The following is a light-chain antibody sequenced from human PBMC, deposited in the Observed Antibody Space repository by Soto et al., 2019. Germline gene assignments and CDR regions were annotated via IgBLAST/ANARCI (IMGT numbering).Light chain of an antibody. Sequence: DIQMTQSPSNLSGSVEDRVTFTCRASQTISSWSAWYQQKPGKAPKLLIYKASTLKSGVPSRFSGSGSGTEFTLTISSRQPDDFATYYCQHYNSYSEAFGQGTKVDIK. CDR3: QHYNSYSEA. J-gene: IGKJ1*01. V-gene: IGKV1-5*03. CDR1: QTISSW. CDR2: KAS.